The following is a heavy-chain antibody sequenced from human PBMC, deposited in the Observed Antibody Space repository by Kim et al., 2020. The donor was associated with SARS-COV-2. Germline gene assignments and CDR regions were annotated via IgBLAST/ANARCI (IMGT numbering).Heavy chain of an antibody. D-gene: IGHD6-19*01. J-gene: IGHJ3*02. V-gene: IGHV3-23*03. CDR2: IYSGGSRT. CDR3: AKDNRRVAGTGLAFDI. Sequence: GGSLRLSCAASGFTLSSYAMSWVRLAPGKGLEWVSGIYSGGSRTDYADSVKGRFTISRDNSKNTLYLLMNSLRAEDTAVYCCAKDNRRVAGTGLAFDIWGQGTMVTVSS. CDR1: GFTLSSYA.